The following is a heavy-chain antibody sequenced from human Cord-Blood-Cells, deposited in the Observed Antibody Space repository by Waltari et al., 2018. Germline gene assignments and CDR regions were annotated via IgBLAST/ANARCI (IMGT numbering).Heavy chain of an antibody. Sequence: QMQLVQSGPEVKKPGTSVKVSCKASGFTFTSSAVQWVRQARGQRLEWIGWIVVGSGNTNYAQKFQERVTITRDMSTSTAYMELSSLRSEDTAVYYCAVPRGPYFDWLLFDYWGQGTLVTVSS. CDR1: GFTFTSSA. CDR3: AVPRGPYFDWLLFDY. D-gene: IGHD3-9*01. CDR2: IVVGSGNT. J-gene: IGHJ4*02. V-gene: IGHV1-58*01.